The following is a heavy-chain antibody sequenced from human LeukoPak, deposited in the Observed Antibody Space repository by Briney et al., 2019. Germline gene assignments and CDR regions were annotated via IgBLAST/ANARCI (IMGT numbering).Heavy chain of an antibody. Sequence: ASVKVSCKASGYTFTGYNIHWVRQAPGHGLEWMGWINPNSGGTSYAQKFQGRVTMTRDTSISTAYMELTRVGSDDTAVYYCTRDRLGGSGWFDPWGQGTLVTVSS. CDR3: TRDRLGGSGWFDP. D-gene: IGHD3-16*01. CDR2: INPNSGGT. CDR1: GYTFTGYN. J-gene: IGHJ5*02. V-gene: IGHV1-2*02.